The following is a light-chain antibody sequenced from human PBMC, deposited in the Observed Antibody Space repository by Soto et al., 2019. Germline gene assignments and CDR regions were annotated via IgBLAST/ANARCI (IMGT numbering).Light chain of an antibody. CDR3: HQYSNTFRT. CDR2: GAS. CDR1: QSVNSIY. J-gene: IGKJ1*01. V-gene: IGKV3-20*01. Sequence: EIVLTQSPGTLSLSPGERATLSCRASQSVNSIYLAWYQQKPGQAHRLLIYGASSRATGIPDRFSGSGSGTEFTLTISNLQAEDSAVYHCHQYSNTFRTFGQGTKVDIK.